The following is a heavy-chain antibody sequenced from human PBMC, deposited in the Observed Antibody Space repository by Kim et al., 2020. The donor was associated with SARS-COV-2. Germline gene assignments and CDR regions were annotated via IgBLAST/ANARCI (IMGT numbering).Heavy chain of an antibody. CDR3: AHRCNGNWGGPGYWYFDL. CDR1: GFSLSTSGVG. CDR2: IYWDDDK. D-gene: IGHD7-27*01. Sequence: SGPTLVNPTQTLTLTCTFSGFSLSTSGVGVGWIRQPPGKALEWLALIYWDDDKRYSPSLKSRLTITKDTSKNQVLLTMTNMDPLDTATYYCAHRCNGNWGGPGYWYFDLWGRRTLVTVSS. J-gene: IGHJ2*01. V-gene: IGHV2-5*02.